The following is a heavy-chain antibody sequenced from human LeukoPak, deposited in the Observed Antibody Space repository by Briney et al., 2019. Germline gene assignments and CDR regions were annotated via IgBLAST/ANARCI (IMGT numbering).Heavy chain of an antibody. V-gene: IGHV4-34*01. CDR3: ARAPRSWYVYFQH. D-gene: IGHD6-13*01. J-gene: IGHJ1*01. CDR2: INHSGST. Sequence: PSETLSLTCAVYGGSFSGYYWSWIRQPPGKGLEWIGEINHSGSTNYNPSLKSRVTISVDTSKNQFSLKLSSVTAADTAVYYCARAPRSWYVYFQHWGQGTLVTVSA. CDR1: GGSFSGYY.